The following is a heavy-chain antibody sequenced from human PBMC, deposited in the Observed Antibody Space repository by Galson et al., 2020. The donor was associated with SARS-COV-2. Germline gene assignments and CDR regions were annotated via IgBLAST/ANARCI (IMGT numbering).Heavy chain of an antibody. Sequence: GGSLRPSCAASGFTFSSYAMNWVRQAPGKGLEWVSAISGSGGSTYYADSVKGRFTISRDNAKNSLYLQMNSLRAEDTAVYYCAREVGVCRSTSCYGPYFYYWGQVTLFTVSS. CDR2: ISGSGGST. J-gene: IGHJ4*02. D-gene: IGHD2-2*01. CDR3: AREVGVCRSTSCYGPYFYY. V-gene: IGHV3-23*01. CDR1: GFTFSSYA.